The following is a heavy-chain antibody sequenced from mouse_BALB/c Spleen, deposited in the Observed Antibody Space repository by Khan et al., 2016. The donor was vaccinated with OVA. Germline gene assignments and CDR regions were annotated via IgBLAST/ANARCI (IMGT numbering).Heavy chain of an antibody. J-gene: IGHJ3*01. Sequence: EVQLLESGGGLVKPGGSLKLSCAASGFSFSDYYMYWIRQNPEQRLEWVATISDGGGSTYYPDSAMGRFTISRDKAKSNVYLQMSRLKSEDAAIYYWARAGYGGFGYWGQGTLVTVSA. CDR1: GFSFSDYY. V-gene: IGHV5-4*02. CDR3: ARAGYGGFGY. D-gene: IGHD1-1*02. CDR2: ISDGGGST.